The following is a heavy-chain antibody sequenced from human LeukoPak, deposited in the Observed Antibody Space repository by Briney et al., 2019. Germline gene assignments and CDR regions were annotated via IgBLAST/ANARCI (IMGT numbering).Heavy chain of an antibody. Sequence: PGGSLRLSCAASGFTFSSYSMNWVRQAPGKGLEWVSSISSSSSYIYYADSVKGRFTISRDNAKNSLYLQMNSLRAEDTAVYYCAREKRGTGTNFDYWGQGTLVTVSS. CDR3: AREKRGTGTNFDY. CDR2: ISSSSSYI. J-gene: IGHJ4*02. D-gene: IGHD1-1*01. V-gene: IGHV3-21*01. CDR1: GFTFSSYS.